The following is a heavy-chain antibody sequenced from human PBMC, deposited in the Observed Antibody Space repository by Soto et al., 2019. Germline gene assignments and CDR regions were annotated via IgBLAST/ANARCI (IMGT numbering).Heavy chain of an antibody. CDR3: AVAPRGERLLDFDY. CDR1: GFTVSSKC. D-gene: IGHD6-25*01. Sequence: EVQLVESGGGLVQPGGSLRLSCVASGFTVSSKCMSWVRQAPGKGLEWVSVLYSGGSTYYADSVRDRFTISRDNSRNTLYLQMSSLRVEDTAIYYCAVAPRGERLLDFDYWGRGTLVTVSS. CDR2: LYSGGST. V-gene: IGHV3-66*01. J-gene: IGHJ4*02.